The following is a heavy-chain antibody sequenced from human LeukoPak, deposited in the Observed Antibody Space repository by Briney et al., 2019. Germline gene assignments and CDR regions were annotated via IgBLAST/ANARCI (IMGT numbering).Heavy chain of an antibody. D-gene: IGHD3-16*01. CDR1: GGSISSGSYY. Sequence: SETLSLTCTVSGGSISSGSYYWSWIRQPAGEGLEWIGRIYTSGSSSYNPSLKSRVTISVDASKNQFSLKLNSVTAADTAVYYCARDGGYEGLDYWGQGTLVTVSS. CDR2: IYTSGSS. J-gene: IGHJ4*02. CDR3: ARDGGYEGLDY. V-gene: IGHV4-61*02.